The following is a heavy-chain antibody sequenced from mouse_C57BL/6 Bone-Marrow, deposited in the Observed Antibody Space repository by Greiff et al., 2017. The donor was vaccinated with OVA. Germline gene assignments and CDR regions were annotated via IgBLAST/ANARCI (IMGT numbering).Heavy chain of an antibody. J-gene: IGHJ4*01. CDR3: ARRAYYAMDY. D-gene: IGHD3-3*01. CDR1: GFTFSSYA. CDR2: ISDGGSYT. V-gene: IGHV5-4*03. Sequence: EVKLVESGGGLVKPGGSLKLSCAASGFTFSSYAMSWVRQTPEKRLEWVATISDGGSYTYYPDNVKGRFTISRDNAKNNLYLQMSHLKSEDTAMYYCARRAYYAMDYWGQGTSVTVSS.